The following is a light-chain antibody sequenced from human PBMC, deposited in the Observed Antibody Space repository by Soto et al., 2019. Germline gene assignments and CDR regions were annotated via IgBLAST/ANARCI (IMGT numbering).Light chain of an antibody. CDR3: QQRSNWPQT. CDR1: QSISSY. V-gene: IGKV1-39*01. Sequence: DIQMTQSPSSVSASVGDRVTITCRASQSISSYLNWYQQKPGKAPKLLIYAASSLQSGVPSRFSGSGSGTDFTLTISSLEPEDFAVYYCQQRSNWPQTFGQGTKVDIK. CDR2: AAS. J-gene: IGKJ1*01.